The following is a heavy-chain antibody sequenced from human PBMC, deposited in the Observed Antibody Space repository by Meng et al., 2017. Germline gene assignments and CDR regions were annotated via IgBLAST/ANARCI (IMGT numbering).Heavy chain of an antibody. V-gene: IGHV4-31*03. CDR2: IYYSGST. J-gene: IGHJ4*02. Sequence: QSQPQESGPGLGKPSQTLALTCTASGGAISSGGYYWSWIRQHPGKGLEWIGYIYYSGSTYYNPSLKSRVTISVDTSKNQFSLKLSSVTAADTAVYYCASVVRGVINFDYWGQGTLVTVSS. CDR3: ASVVRGVINFDY. CDR1: GGAISSGGYY. D-gene: IGHD3-10*02.